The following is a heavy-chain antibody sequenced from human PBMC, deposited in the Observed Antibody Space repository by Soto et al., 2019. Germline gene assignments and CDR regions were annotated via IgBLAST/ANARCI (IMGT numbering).Heavy chain of an antibody. CDR3: ARNEGVVMPFDY. CDR1: GGTFSSYT. CDR2: IIPILGIA. Sequence: SVKVSCKASGGTFSSYTISWVRQAPGQGLEWMGRIIPILGIANYTQKFQGRVTITADKSTSTAYMELSSLRSEDTAVYYCARNEGVVMPFDYWGQGTLVTVSS. V-gene: IGHV1-69*02. J-gene: IGHJ4*02. D-gene: IGHD3-3*01.